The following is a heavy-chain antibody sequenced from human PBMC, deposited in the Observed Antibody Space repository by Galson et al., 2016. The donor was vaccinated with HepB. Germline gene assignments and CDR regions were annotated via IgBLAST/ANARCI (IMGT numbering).Heavy chain of an antibody. CDR3: ARDGHVVVVPAARFDY. CDR1: GFTFSSYA. V-gene: IGHV3-30*04. Sequence: SLRLSCAASGFTFSSYAMHWVRQAPGKGLEWVTVISYDGSKKYYADSVKGRFTISRDNSKNTVHLQMNSLRTEDTAVYYCARDGHVVVVPAARFDYWGQGTLVIVSS. D-gene: IGHD2-2*01. CDR2: ISYDGSKK. J-gene: IGHJ4*02.